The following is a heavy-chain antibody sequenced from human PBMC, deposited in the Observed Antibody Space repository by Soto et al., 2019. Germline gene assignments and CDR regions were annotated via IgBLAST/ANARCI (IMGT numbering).Heavy chain of an antibody. V-gene: IGHV1-69*13. CDR2: IIPIFGTA. CDR3: ARDLGDSSGF. Sequence: SVKVSCKASGCTFSSYAISWVRQAPGQGLEWMGGIIPIFGTANYAQKFQGRVTITADESTSTAYMVLSSLRSEDTAVYYCARDLGDSSGFWGQGTLVTVSS. J-gene: IGHJ4*02. D-gene: IGHD3-22*01. CDR1: GCTFSSYA.